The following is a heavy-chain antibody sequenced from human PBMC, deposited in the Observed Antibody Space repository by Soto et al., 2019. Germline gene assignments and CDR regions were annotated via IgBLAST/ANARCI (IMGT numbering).Heavy chain of an antibody. CDR1: GCTFSSHG. CDR3: AAGDCSGGSCFSLDP. CDR2: IWYDGSNR. D-gene: IGHD2-15*01. J-gene: IGHJ5*02. Sequence: GSLIRSCAASGCTFSSHGMHWVRQAPGKGLEWVAVIWYDGSNRNYADSVKGRFTISRDNSKKMVFLQMNSLRVEDTAVYYCAAGDCSGGSCFSLDPWGRGTMVTVS. V-gene: IGHV3-33*01.